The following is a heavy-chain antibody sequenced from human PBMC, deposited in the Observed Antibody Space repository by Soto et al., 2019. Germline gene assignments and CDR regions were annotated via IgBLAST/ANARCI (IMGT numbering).Heavy chain of an antibody. CDR1: GFTFNRYG. V-gene: IGHV3-23*01. CDR3: VKLRLELLYLDS. J-gene: IGHJ4*02. Sequence: GGSLRLSCAASGFTFNRYGMIWVRQAPGKGLEWVSAISASGDNTYYADSVKGRFTISRDGSNNTLYLQMNSLRADDTALYYCVKLRLELLYLDSWGLGALVTVSS. CDR2: ISASGDNT. D-gene: IGHD1-7*01.